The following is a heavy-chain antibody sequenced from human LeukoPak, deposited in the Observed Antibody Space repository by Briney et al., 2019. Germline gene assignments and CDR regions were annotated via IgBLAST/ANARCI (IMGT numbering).Heavy chain of an antibody. D-gene: IGHD3-22*01. CDR3: AKEPYYDSSGHIDY. CDR1: GFTFSSYA. CDR2: ISYDGSNK. V-gene: IGHV3-30-3*01. Sequence: GGSLRLSCAASGFTFSSYAMHWVRQAPGKGLEWVAVISYDGSNKYYADSVKGRFTISRDNSKNTLYLQMNSLRAEDTAVYYCAKEPYYDSSGHIDYWGQGTLVTVSS. J-gene: IGHJ4*02.